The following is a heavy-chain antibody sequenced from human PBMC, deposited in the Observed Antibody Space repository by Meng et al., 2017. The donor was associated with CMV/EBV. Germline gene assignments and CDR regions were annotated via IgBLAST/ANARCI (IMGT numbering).Heavy chain of an antibody. D-gene: IGHD2-2*01. CDR1: GYTFTSYD. J-gene: IGHJ1*01. CDR3: ARGRYCSSTSCSDFQH. V-gene: IGHV1-8*01. CDR2: MNPNSGNT. Sequence: ASVKVSCKASGYTFTSYDINWVRQATGQGLEWMGWMNPNSGNTGYAQKFQGRVTMTRNTSISTAYMELSSLRSEDTAVYYCARGRYCSSTSCSDFQHWGQGTLVTVSS.